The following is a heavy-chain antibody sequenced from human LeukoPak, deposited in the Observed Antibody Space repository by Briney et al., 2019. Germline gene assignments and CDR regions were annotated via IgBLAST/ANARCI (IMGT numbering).Heavy chain of an antibody. CDR2: ITASGDRT. CDR3: ARRDIVVVVSASDY. D-gene: IGHD2-15*01. J-gene: IGHJ4*02. V-gene: IGHV3-23*01. Sequence: GGSLRLSCAASGFTFGDYVMIWVRQAPGKGLEWVSGITASGDRTFYGDSVRGRFAVSRDNSKNTVYLQMNSLRVDDTAVYYCARRDIVVVVSASDYWGQGTLVTVSS. CDR1: GFTFGDYV.